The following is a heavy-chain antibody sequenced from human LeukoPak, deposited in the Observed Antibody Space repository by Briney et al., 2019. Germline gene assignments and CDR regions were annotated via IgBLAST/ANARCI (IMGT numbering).Heavy chain of an antibody. V-gene: IGHV3-30*04. J-gene: IGHJ1*01. CDR1: GFPFSTNA. Sequence: AGGSLRLSCAASGFPFSTNAMHWVRQAPGKGLEWMAVISFDGNSDTYADPVEGRFTISRDNSKNTLYLQMNSLRHDDAAVYYCARDGANSVFPGGAYFLDWGQGALVTVSS. D-gene: IGHD4-23*01. CDR3: ARDGANSVFPGGAYFLD. CDR2: ISFDGNSD.